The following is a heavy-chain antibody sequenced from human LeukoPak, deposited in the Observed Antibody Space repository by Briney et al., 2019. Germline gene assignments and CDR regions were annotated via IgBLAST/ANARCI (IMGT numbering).Heavy chain of an antibody. CDR2: ISGDGGST. CDR3: AKDMGPATTVSYYYYGMDV. V-gene: IGHV3-43*02. D-gene: IGHD4-11*01. CDR1: GFTFDDYA. Sequence: GGSLRLSCAASGFTFDDYAMHWVSQAPGKGLEWVSLISGDGGSTYYADSVKGRFTISRDNSKNSLYLQMNSLRTEDTALYYCAKDMGPATTVSYYYYGMDVWGQETTVTVSS. J-gene: IGHJ6*02.